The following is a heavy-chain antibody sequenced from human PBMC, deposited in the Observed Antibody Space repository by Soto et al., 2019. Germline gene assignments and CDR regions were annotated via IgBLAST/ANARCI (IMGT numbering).Heavy chain of an antibody. D-gene: IGHD2-8*01. CDR1: GYTLTELS. V-gene: IGHV1-24*01. CDR2: FDPEDGET. J-gene: IGHJ5*02. Sequence: ASVKVSYKVSGYTLTELSMHWVRQAPGKGLEWMGGFDPEDGETIYAQKFQGRVTMTEDTSTDTAYMELSSLRSEDTAVYYCATAAPMSGDIVLMVYASRAFDPWG. CDR3: ATAAPMSGDIVLMVYASRAFDP.